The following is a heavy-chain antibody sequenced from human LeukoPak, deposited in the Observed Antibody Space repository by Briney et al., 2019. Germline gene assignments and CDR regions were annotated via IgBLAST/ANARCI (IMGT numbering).Heavy chain of an antibody. D-gene: IGHD3-10*01. CDR2: INSDGSTI. J-gene: IGHJ4*02. V-gene: IGHV3-74*01. Sequence: GGSLRLSCAASGFTFSSYWMHWVRQAPGKGLVRVSRINSDGSTINYADSVKGRFTISRDNAKNTLYLQMNSLRAEDTAVYYCARDFGGSRDYWGQGTLVTVSS. CDR3: ARDFGGSRDY. CDR1: GFTFSSYW.